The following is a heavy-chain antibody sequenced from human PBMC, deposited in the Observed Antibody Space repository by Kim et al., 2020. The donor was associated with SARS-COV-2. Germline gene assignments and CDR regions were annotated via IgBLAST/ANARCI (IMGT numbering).Heavy chain of an antibody. Sequence: ASVKVSCKVSGYTLTELSMHWVRQAPGKGLEWMGGFDPEDGETIYAQKFQGRVTMTEDTSTDTAYMELSSLRSEDTAVYYCATASIAAAGSNWFDPWGQGTLVTVSS. V-gene: IGHV1-24*01. D-gene: IGHD6-13*01. CDR1: GYTLTELS. CDR3: ATASIAAAGSNWFDP. J-gene: IGHJ5*02. CDR2: FDPEDGET.